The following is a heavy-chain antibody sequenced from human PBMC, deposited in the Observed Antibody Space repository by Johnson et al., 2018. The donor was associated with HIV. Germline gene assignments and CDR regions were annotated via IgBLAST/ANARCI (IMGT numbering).Heavy chain of an antibody. D-gene: IGHD4-23*01. Sequence: VQLVESGGGLVQPGGSLRLSCAASGFTVSSNYMRWVRQAPGKGLEWVSVIYSGGSTYYADSVKGRFTISRDNSKNTMYLQMNSLRGEDTAVYYCAKSPGKDHGGKSGAFDIWGQGTMVTVSS. CDR3: AKSPGKDHGGKSGAFDI. CDR1: GFTVSSNY. CDR2: IYSGGST. J-gene: IGHJ3*02. V-gene: IGHV3-66*01.